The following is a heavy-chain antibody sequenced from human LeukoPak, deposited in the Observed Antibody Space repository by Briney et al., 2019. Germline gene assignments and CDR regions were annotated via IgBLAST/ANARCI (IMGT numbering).Heavy chain of an antibody. CDR1: GGSISSSSYY. CDR2: IYTSGST. Sequence: SETLSLTCTVSGGSISSSSYYWGWIRQPPGKGLEWIGRIYTSGSTNYNPSLKSRVTMSVDTSKNQFSLKLSSVTAADTAVYYCARDGINYYDSSGSDYWGQGTLVTVSS. D-gene: IGHD3-22*01. J-gene: IGHJ4*02. CDR3: ARDGINYYDSSGSDY. V-gene: IGHV4-39*07.